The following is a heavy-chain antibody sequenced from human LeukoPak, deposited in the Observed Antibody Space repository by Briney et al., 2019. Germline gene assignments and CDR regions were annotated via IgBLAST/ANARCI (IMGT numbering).Heavy chain of an antibody. D-gene: IGHD3-10*01. J-gene: IGHJ5*02. CDR2: ISGTSSYM. Sequence: GGSLRLSCVAYGFNFRDYSMNWVRQAPGKGLDWVSGISGTSSYMYYGDSVKGRFTVSRDNAKNSLYLQMESLRVEDTAVYYCPRDLHYYGSGPWGQGTLVTVSS. CDR1: GFNFRDYS. CDR3: PRDLHYYGSGP. V-gene: IGHV3-21*01.